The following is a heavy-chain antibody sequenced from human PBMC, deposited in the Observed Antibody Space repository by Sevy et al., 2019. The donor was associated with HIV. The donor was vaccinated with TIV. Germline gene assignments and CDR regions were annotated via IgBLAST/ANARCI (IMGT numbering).Heavy chain of an antibody. Sequence: SETLSLTCAVYGGSFSGYYWTWIRQPPGKWLEWIGEIMPGGITNYNPSLKSRVTISIDTSKNQFSLKVKSVTAADTAIYYCARGQWEHPFWGQGTQVTVSS. D-gene: IGHD1-26*01. CDR2: IMPGGIT. CDR1: GGSFSGYY. J-gene: IGHJ4*02. V-gene: IGHV4-34*01. CDR3: ARGQWEHPF.